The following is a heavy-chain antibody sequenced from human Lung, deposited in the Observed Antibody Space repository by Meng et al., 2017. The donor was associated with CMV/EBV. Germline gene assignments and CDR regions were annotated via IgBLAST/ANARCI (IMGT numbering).Heavy chain of an antibody. V-gene: IGHV4-34*01. D-gene: IGHD2-2*01. J-gene: IGHJ4*01. CDR1: GGSFSGHY. CDR2: IYHTGVT. CDR3: ATSPDGPAGFGY. Sequence: TXSLTXGAYGGSFSGHYRSWIRQSPGKGLEWIGEIYHTGVTNYHPSLKSRVTISLDTSKMQFSLKLTSVTAADTAVYYCATSPDGPAGFGYWGQGVWVTVAS.